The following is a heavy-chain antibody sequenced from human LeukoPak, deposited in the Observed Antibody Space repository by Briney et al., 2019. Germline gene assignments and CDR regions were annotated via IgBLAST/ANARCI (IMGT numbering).Heavy chain of an antibody. Sequence: PSETLSLTCTVSGGSISSGGYYWSWIRQHPGKGLEWIGYIYYSGSTYYNPSLKSRVTISVDTSKNQFSLRLSSVTAADTAVYYCARAPGRWFGELLFPYYFDYWGQGTLVTVSS. CDR3: ARAPGRWFGELLFPYYFDY. CDR1: GGSISSGGYY. V-gene: IGHV4-31*03. J-gene: IGHJ4*02. CDR2: IYYSGST. D-gene: IGHD3-10*01.